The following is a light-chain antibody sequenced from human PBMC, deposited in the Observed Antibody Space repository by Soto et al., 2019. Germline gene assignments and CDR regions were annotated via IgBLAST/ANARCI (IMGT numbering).Light chain of an antibody. Sequence: DIQLTHAPSFLSASVGDRVTVTCRASQGVNSYLAWYQQKPGKAPQLLIYTASTLQSGDPSRFSGSGSGTEFTLTITSLQPEDFAAYYCQKLYTYPLTFGGGTKVEIK. J-gene: IGKJ4*02. CDR3: QKLYTYPLT. V-gene: IGKV1-9*01. CDR1: QGVNSY. CDR2: TAS.